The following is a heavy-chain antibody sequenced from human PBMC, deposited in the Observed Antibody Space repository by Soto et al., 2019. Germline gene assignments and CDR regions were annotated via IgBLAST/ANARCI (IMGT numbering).Heavy chain of an antibody. CDR2: ISYDGSNK. CDR3: ARDLMTYGSGSYNPSGY. CDR1: GFTFSSYA. D-gene: IGHD3-10*01. J-gene: IGHJ4*02. V-gene: IGHV3-30-3*01. Sequence: HPGGSLRLSCAASGFTFSSYAMHWVRQAPGKGLEWVAVISYDGSNKYYADSVKGRFTISRDNSKNTLYLQMNSLRAEDTAVYYCARDLMTYGSGSYNPSGYWGQGTLVTVSS.